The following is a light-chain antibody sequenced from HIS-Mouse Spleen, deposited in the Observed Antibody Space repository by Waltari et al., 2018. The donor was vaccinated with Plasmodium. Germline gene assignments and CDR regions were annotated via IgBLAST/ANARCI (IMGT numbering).Light chain of an antibody. V-gene: IGLV2-8*01. CDR2: EVI. J-gene: IGLJ2*01. CDR3: SSYAGSNNWV. Sequence: QSALTQPPSASGSPGQSVTIPCPGTSRDVGGYNFVSWYQHQPGKAPKRMIYEVIKRPSGVPDRCSGSKSGNTASMTVSGLQAEDEADYYCSSYAGSNNWVFGGGTKLTVL. CDR1: SRDVGGYNF.